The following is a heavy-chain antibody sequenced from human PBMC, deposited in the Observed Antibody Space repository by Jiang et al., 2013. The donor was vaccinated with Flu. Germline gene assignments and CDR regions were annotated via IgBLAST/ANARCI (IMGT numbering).Heavy chain of an antibody. CDR2: IYPDDSDT. CDR1: GYNFARYW. V-gene: IGHV5-51*01. J-gene: IGHJ6*02. CDR3: ARRNPYYYGMDV. Sequence: QLLESGAEVKKPGESLRISCKGSGYNFARYWIGWVRQMPGKGLEWMAIIYPDDSDTRYSPSFQGQVTISADKSISTAYLQWSSLKASDTAIYYCARRNPYYYGMDVWGQGTTVTVSS.